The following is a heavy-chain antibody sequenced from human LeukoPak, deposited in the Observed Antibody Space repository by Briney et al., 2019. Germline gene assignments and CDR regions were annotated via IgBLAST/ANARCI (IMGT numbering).Heavy chain of an antibody. J-gene: IGHJ4*02. CDR2: ISGSGGST. V-gene: IGHV3-23*01. CDR1: GFTFSSYA. CDR3: AKDRALYCSGGSCYFDY. D-gene: IGHD2-15*01. Sequence: PGGSLRLSCAASGFTFSSYAMSWVRQAPGKGLEWVSAISGSGGSTYYADSVKGRFTISRDNSKNTLYLQMNSLRAEDAAVYYCAKDRALYCSGGSCYFDYWGQGTLVTVSS.